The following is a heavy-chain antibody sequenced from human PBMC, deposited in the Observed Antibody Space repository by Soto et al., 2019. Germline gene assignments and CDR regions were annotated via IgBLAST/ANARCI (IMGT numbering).Heavy chain of an antibody. D-gene: IGHD1-26*01. V-gene: IGHV3-33*01. CDR3: AREGGSDHHPKARVGDAFDI. J-gene: IGHJ3*02. CDR1: GAIFNGYG. Sequence: GGSLRLSCAASGAIFNGYGMHWVRQAPGKGLEWVAVIWHDGSKKYYADSAKGRFTISRDNSKNTLYLQMNSLRAEDTAVYYCAREGGSDHHPKARVGDAFDIWGQGTMVTVSS. CDR2: IWHDGSKK.